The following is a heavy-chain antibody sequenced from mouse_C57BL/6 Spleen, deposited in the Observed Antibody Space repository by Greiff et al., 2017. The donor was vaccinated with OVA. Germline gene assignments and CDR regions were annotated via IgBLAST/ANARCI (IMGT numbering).Heavy chain of an antibody. Sequence: QVQLQQSGPELVKPGASVKISCKASGYTFTDYYINWVKQRPGQGLEWIGWIYPGSGNTKYNEKFKGKATLTVDTSSSTAYMQLSSLTSEDSAVYFGARGGLFITTVVEYWYFDVWGTGTTVTVSS. CDR1: GYTFTDYY. CDR3: ARGGLFITTVVEYWYFDV. J-gene: IGHJ1*03. D-gene: IGHD1-1*01. CDR2: IYPGSGNT. V-gene: IGHV1-84*01.